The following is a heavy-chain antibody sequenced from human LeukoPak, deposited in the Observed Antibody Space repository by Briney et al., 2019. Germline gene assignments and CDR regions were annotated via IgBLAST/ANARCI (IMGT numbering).Heavy chain of an antibody. CDR1: GFTFSSYA. Sequence: GGSLRLSCAASGFTFSSYAMSWVRQAPGKGLEWVSAISGSGGSTYYADSVKGRFTISRDNSKSTLYLQMNSLRAEDTAVYYCAKQGSTSPRNSYYFDYWGQGTLVTVSS. J-gene: IGHJ4*02. V-gene: IGHV3-23*01. CDR3: AKQGSTSPRNSYYFDY. CDR2: ISGSGGST. D-gene: IGHD1-7*01.